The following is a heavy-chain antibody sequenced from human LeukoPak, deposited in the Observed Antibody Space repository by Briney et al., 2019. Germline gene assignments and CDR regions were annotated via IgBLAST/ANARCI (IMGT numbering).Heavy chain of an antibody. V-gene: IGHV4-39*07. J-gene: IGHJ5*02. Sequence: SETLSLTCTVSGGSISSSSYNWSWIRQPPGKGLEWIGEINHSGSTNYNPSLKSRVTISVDTSKNQFSLKLGSVTAADTAVYYCARAPGHYGDRGRFDPWGQGTLVTVSS. CDR1: GGSISSSSYN. D-gene: IGHD4-17*01. CDR3: ARAPGHYGDRGRFDP. CDR2: INHSGST.